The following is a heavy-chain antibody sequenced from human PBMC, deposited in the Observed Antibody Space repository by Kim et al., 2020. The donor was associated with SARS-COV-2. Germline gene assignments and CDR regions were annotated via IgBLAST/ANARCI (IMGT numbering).Heavy chain of an antibody. CDR1: GFTFSNAW. CDR2: IKSKTDGGTT. CDR3: TTDQDSGSYWWFDY. D-gene: IGHD1-26*01. Sequence: GGSLRLSCAASGFTFSNAWMSWVRQAPGKGLEWVGRIKSKTDGGTTDYAAPVKGRFTISRDDSKNTLYLQMNSLKTEDTAVYYCTTDQDSGSYWWFDYWGQGTLVTVSS. V-gene: IGHV3-15*01. J-gene: IGHJ4*02.